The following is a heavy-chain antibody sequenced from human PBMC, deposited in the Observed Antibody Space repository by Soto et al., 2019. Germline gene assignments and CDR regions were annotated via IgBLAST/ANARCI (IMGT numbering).Heavy chain of an antibody. CDR3: ARPPLDGNYESSGYHY. CDR1: GFTFSSYA. V-gene: IGHV3-30-3*01. J-gene: IGHJ4*02. Sequence: QVQLVESGGGVVQPGRSLRLSCAASGFTFSSYAMHWVRQAPGKGLEWVAVISYDGSNKYYADSVKGRFTISRDNSKNTLYLQMNSLRAEDTAVYYCARPPLDGNYESSGYHYWGQGTLVTVSS. CDR2: ISYDGSNK. D-gene: IGHD3-22*01.